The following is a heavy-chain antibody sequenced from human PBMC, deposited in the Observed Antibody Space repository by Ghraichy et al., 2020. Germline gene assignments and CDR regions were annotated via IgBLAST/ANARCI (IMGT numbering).Heavy chain of an antibody. Sequence: GGSLRLSCSGSGFTFRTQGMTWVRRAPGKGLEWVAGITESGGTTYYADSVKGRFTVSRVNSKNTLYLQMNSLRAEDTALYYCASRGGAPYYFDFWGQGTVVTVSS. J-gene: IGHJ4*02. CDR2: ITESGGTT. D-gene: IGHD4/OR15-4a*01. V-gene: IGHV3-23*01. CDR3: ASRGGAPYYFDF. CDR1: GFTFRTQG.